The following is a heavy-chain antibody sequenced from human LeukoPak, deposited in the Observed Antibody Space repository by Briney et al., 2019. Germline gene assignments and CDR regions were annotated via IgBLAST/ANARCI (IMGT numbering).Heavy chain of an antibody. D-gene: IGHD4-23*01. V-gene: IGHV3-9*01. CDR1: GFTFDDYA. J-gene: IGHJ3*02. CDR3: AKDIDYGGNSAGAFDI. Sequence: PGGSLRLSCAASGFTFDDYAMHWVRHAPGKGLEWVSGISWNSGSIGYADSVKGRFTISRDNAKNSLYLQMNSLRAEDTALYYCAKDIDYGGNSAGAFDIWGQGTMVTVSS. CDR2: ISWNSGSI.